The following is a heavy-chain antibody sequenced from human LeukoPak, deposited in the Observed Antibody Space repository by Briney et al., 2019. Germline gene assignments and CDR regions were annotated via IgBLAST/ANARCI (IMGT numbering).Heavy chain of an antibody. D-gene: IGHD3-10*01. V-gene: IGHV3-74*01. J-gene: IGHJ4*02. CDR3: ARDRGINMVRGVIDY. Sequence: GGSLRLSCAASGFTFSTYWMHWVRQAPGKGLVWVSRTNSDGSRTDYADSVKGRFTVSRDNAENTLYLQMSGLRVEDTAVYYCARDRGINMVRGVIDYWGQGTLVTVSS. CDR1: GFTFSTYW. CDR2: TNSDGSRT.